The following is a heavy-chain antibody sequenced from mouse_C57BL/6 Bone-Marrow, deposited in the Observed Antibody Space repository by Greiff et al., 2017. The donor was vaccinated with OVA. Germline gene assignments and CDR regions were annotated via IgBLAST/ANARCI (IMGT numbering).Heavy chain of an antibody. CDR1: GFNIKDYY. CDR3: ARRLATVGPWYFDV. V-gene: IGHV14-1*01. CDR2: IDPEDGDT. Sequence: VQLQQSGAELVRPGASVKLSCTASGFNIKDYYMHWVKQRPEQGLEWIGRIDPEDGDTEYAPKFQGKATMTADTSSNTAYLQLSSLTSEDTAVYYCARRLATVGPWYFDVWGTGTTVTVSS. D-gene: IGHD1-1*01. J-gene: IGHJ1*03.